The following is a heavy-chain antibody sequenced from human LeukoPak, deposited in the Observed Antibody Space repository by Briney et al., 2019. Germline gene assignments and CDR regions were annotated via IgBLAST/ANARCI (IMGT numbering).Heavy chain of an antibody. Sequence: TSETLSLTCIVSGGSTGSYYWSWIRQPPGKGLEWIGYIYYSGSTNYNPSLKSRVTISLDTSKNQFSLKPSSVTAPDTAVYYCARLFWSDSHSFDYWGQGTLVTVSS. V-gene: IGHV4-59*01. D-gene: IGHD3-3*01. CDR1: GGSTGSYY. CDR3: ARLFWSDSHSFDY. CDR2: IYYSGST. J-gene: IGHJ4*02.